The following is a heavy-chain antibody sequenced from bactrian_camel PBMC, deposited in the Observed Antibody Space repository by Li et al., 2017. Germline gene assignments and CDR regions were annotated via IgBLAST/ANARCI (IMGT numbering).Heavy chain of an antibody. Sequence: LALSCVAAKLAYSSNCMGWFRQAPGKEREGVAAINIDAKTTYADSVKGRFTISQDNAKNTVYLQMNSLKSEDTALYYCATDRGGSSFVGETTEYNYWGQGTQVTVS. CDR2: INIDAKT. CDR1: KLAYSSNC. J-gene: IGHJ4*01. V-gene: IGHV3S57*01. CDR3: ATDRGGSSFVGETTEYNY. D-gene: IGHD6*01.